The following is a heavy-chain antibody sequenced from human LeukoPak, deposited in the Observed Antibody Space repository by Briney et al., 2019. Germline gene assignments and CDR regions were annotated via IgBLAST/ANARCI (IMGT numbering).Heavy chain of an antibody. V-gene: IGHV3-23*01. CDR3: AKDGGLWVSAHWGDS. Sequence: GGSLRLSCAASGFTFSSYTMIWVRQDPGEGLEGVSFISTRDGNTYYADSVKGRFTVSRYNSKNTLFLQMNSLRAEDTAVYYCAKDGGLWVSAHWGDSWGRGALVTVSS. D-gene: IGHD7-27*01. J-gene: IGHJ4*02. CDR1: GFTFSSYT. CDR2: ISTRDGNT.